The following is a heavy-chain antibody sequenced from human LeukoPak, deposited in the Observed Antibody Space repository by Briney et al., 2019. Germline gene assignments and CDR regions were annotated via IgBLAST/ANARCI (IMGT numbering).Heavy chain of an antibody. V-gene: IGHV4-59*01. D-gene: IGHD1-26*01. CDR2: IYYSGST. CDR3: ARDSSGGATYFDY. J-gene: IGHJ4*02. CDR1: GGSISSYY. Sequence: SETLSPTCTVSGGSISSYYWSWIRQPPGKGLEWIGYIYYSGSTNYNPSLVSRVAMSVDTSKNQFSLRLSSVTAADTAVYYCARDSSGGATYFDYWGQGTLVTVSS.